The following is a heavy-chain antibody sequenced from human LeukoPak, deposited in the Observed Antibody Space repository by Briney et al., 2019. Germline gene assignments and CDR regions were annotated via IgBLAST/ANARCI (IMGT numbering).Heavy chain of an antibody. D-gene: IGHD3-22*01. CDR1: GYHFTNYW. V-gene: IGHV5-51*01. CDR3: ARQDSSGGYRGYYD. CDR2: IYPGDSDT. Sequence: GESLKISCKGSGYHFTNYWIAWMRQMPGKGLEWMGAIYPGDSDTKYNSSLQGQVTISADKSINTAYLQWNSLRASDTAIYYCARQDSSGGYRGYYDGGQGTLVTVSS. J-gene: IGHJ4*02.